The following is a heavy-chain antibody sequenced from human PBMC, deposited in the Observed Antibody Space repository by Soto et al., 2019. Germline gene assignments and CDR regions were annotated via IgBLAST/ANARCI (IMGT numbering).Heavy chain of an antibody. CDR2: IYPGDSDT. V-gene: IGHV5-51*01. CDR3: ARHDYXXXSGYSFDY. CDR1: GYSFTSYW. J-gene: IGHJ4*02. Sequence: PGESLKISCKGSGYSFTSYWIGXVRQMPGKGLEWMGIIYPGDSDTXXXPSFQGQVTISADKSISTXYLQWSSLKASDTAMYYCARHDYXXXSGYSFDYWXQGTLVTVSS. D-gene: IGHD3-22*01.